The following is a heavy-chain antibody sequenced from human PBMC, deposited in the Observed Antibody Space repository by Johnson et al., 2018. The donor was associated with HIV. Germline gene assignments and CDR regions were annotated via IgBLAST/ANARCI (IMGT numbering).Heavy chain of an antibody. J-gene: IGHJ3*02. CDR2: IWYDGSNN. V-gene: IGHV3-33*08. D-gene: IGHD1-14*01. Sequence: QVQLVESGGGVVQPGGSLRLSCAASGFTFSNYAMHWVRQAPGKGLEWVAVIWYDGSNNYYADSVKGRFTISKDNSRNTLFLHMNSLRAEDTAVYYCPVDTEAFDIWGQGTMVTVSS. CDR3: PVDTEAFDI. CDR1: GFTFSNYA.